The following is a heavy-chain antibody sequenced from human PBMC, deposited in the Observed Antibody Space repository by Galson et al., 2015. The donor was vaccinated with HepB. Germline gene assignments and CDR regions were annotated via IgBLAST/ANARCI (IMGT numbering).Heavy chain of an antibody. CDR2: INSDGTST. Sequence: SPRLSCAGSGFTFNSYWMHWVRQAPGRGLVWVSRINSDGTSTNYVDSVKGRFTISRDNAKNTLYLQMNSLRAEDTAVYYCARDRNVGVAGTWFDPWGPGTLVTVSS. CDR1: GFTFNSYW. V-gene: IGHV3-74*01. D-gene: IGHD6-19*01. CDR3: ARDRNVGVAGTWFDP. J-gene: IGHJ5*02.